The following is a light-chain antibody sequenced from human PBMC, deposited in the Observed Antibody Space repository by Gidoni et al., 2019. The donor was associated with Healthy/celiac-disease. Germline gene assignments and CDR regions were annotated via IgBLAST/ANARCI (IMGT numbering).Light chain of an antibody. CDR1: HSISSW. CDR2: KAS. V-gene: IGKV1-5*03. J-gene: IGKJ1*01. CDR3: QQYIATWT. Sequence: DIQITQSPSTLSASVGDRVTITCRDSHSISSWVAWYQHKPGKAPKLLIYKASSLESGVPSRFSGGGSGTEFTLTISRLQPDDFATYCCQQYIATWTFGRGTKVEIK.